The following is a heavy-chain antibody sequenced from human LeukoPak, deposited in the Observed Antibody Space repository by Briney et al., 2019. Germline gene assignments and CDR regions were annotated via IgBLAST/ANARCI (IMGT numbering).Heavy chain of an antibody. Sequence: GGSLRLSCAASGFTFSSYGLHWVRQAPGKGLEWVAVTSFDGSNKYYADSVKGQFTISRDNSKNTLYLQMNSLRAEDTAVYYCARDLEPYSSGWYFDYWGQGTLVTVSS. J-gene: IGHJ4*02. V-gene: IGHV3-30*03. CDR3: ARDLEPYSSGWYFDY. CDR2: TSFDGSNK. D-gene: IGHD6-19*01. CDR1: GFTFSSYG.